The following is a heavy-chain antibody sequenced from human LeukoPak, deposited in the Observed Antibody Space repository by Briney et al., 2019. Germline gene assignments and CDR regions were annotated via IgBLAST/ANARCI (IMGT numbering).Heavy chain of an antibody. V-gene: IGHV3-23*01. Sequence: GGSLRLSCAASGFTFSSYAMSWVRHAPGKGLVWVSAISASGGSTYYADSVKGRFTISRDNSKNTMYLQMNSLRAEDTAVYYCAKDPAFDYSNYYFDYWGQGTLVTVSS. J-gene: IGHJ4*02. D-gene: IGHD4-11*01. CDR2: ISASGGST. CDR1: GFTFSSYA. CDR3: AKDPAFDYSNYYFDY.